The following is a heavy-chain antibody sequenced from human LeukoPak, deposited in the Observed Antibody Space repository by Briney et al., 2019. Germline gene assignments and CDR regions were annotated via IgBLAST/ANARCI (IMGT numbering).Heavy chain of an antibody. CDR1: GFTFKNYA. Sequence: GGSLRLSCAASGFTFKNYAMSWVRQAPGKGLEWVSVIYSGGSTYYADSVKGRFTISRDNSKNTLYLQMNSLRAEDTAVYYCASGSPPYYYYYMDVWGKGTTVTISS. CDR3: ASGSPPYYYYYMDV. CDR2: IYSGGST. D-gene: IGHD3-10*01. V-gene: IGHV3-66*01. J-gene: IGHJ6*03.